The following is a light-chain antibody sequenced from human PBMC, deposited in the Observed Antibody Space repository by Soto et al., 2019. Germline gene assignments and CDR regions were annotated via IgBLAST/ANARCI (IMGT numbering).Light chain of an antibody. V-gene: IGKV1-33*01. CDR3: QQYDTYPTGVT. J-gene: IGKJ4*01. CDR2: DAS. Sequence: DHQVTQSPSSLSASGGYRVTITCQAIQDISNYLNWYQHRPGKAPNLLIYDASILETGVPSRFRGSGSGTNFTLIINSLQPEDIATYHCQQYDTYPTGVTFGGGAKVDI. CDR1: QDISNY.